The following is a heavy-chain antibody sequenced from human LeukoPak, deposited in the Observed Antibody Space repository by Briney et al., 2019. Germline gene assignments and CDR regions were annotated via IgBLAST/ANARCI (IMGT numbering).Heavy chain of an antibody. V-gene: IGHV3-30*02. CDR2: IRYDGSNK. D-gene: IGHD3-3*01. CDR3: AKIILPLLRTIFGVPADAFDI. Sequence: GGSLRLSCAASGFTFSSYGMHWVRQAPGKGLEWVAFIRYDGSNKYYADSVKGRFTISRDNSKNTLYLQMNSLRAEDTAVYYCAKIILPLLRTIFGVPADAFDIWGQGTMVTVSS. J-gene: IGHJ3*02. CDR1: GFTFSSYG.